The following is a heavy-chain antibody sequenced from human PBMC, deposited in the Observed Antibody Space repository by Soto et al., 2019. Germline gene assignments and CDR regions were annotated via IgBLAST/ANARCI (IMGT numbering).Heavy chain of an antibody. Sequence: EVQLVESGGGLVQPGGSLRLSCAASGFTFSDHYMDWVRQAPGKGLEWVGRSKNKADSYTTEYAASVKGRFTISRDGSKNLLFLQMTSLKTEDTAVYYCTVWGSGNDFGAAWGQGILVTVSS. CDR3: TVWGSGNDFGAA. CDR1: GFTFSDHY. CDR2: SKNKADSYTT. D-gene: IGHD3-10*01. J-gene: IGHJ4*02. V-gene: IGHV3-72*01.